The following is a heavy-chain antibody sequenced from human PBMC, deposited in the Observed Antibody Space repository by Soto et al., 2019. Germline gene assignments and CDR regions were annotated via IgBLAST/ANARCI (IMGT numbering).Heavy chain of an antibody. V-gene: IGHV4-39*07. J-gene: IGHJ4*02. CDR2: IYYSGST. CDR3: ASTLDYVTISLYGYPPGSSDY. CDR1: GDSISRRSYY. Sequence: SETLSHTSTVTGDSISRRSYYWGWIRQPPGKGLEWIGSIYYSGSTYNNPSLRSRVSMSIDTSKDQFSLKLRSVTTADTAMYYCASTLDYVTISLYGYPPGSSDYWGPAALLTGS. D-gene: IGHD5-18*01.